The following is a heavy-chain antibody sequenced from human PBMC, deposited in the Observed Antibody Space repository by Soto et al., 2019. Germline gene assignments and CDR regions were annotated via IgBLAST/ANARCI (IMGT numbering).Heavy chain of an antibody. CDR3: ARGIAAPKNYYYYYGMDV. Sequence: GGSLRLSCAASGFTFSSYWMHWVRQAPGKGLVWVSRINSDGSSTSYADSVEGRFTISRDNAKNTLYLQMNSLGAEDTAVYYCARGIAAPKNYYYYYGMDVWGQGTTVTVSS. CDR1: GFTFSSYW. J-gene: IGHJ6*02. V-gene: IGHV3-74*01. CDR2: INSDGSST. D-gene: IGHD6-6*01.